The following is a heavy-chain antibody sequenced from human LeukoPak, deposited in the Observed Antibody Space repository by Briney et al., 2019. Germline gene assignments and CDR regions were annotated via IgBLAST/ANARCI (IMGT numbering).Heavy chain of an antibody. Sequence: PSETLSLTCAVYGGSFSGYYWSWIRQPPGKGLEWIGEINHGGSTNYNPSLKSRVTISVDTSKNQFSLKLSSVTAADTAVYYCARFYWERYYYDNSGGDSWGQGTLVSVST. J-gene: IGHJ5*02. D-gene: IGHD3-22*01. CDR1: GGSFSGYY. CDR2: INHGGST. V-gene: IGHV4-34*01. CDR3: ARFYWERYYYDNSGGDS.